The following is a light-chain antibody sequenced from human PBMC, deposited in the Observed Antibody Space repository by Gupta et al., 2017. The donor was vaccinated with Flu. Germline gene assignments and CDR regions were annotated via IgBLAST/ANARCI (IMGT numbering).Light chain of an antibody. V-gene: IGLV3-21*02. J-gene: IGLJ1*01. Sequence: YVLPQPSSLSVAPGQTARITCGCDNSGSIGVHWYQQKPGQAPMLVVFNDGDRPSGLPGRFSGTNAGDTATLIISSVEAGDEADYFCPVWHLTDLYVFGTGTKVTVL. CDR3: PVWHLTDLYV. CDR1: NSGSIG. CDR2: NDG.